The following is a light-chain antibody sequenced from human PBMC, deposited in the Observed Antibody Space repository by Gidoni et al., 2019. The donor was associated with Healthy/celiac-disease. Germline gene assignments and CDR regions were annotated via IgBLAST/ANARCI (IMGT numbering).Light chain of an antibody. CDR3: QQLNSYPLYS. CDR2: AAS. V-gene: IGKV1-9*01. Sequence: DIQMTQYPSFLSASVGDRVTLTCRASQGISSYLAWYQQKPGKAPKLLIYAASTLQSGVPSRFCGSGSWTEFTLTISSLQPEDFATYYCQQLNSYPLYSFGQXTKLEIK. CDR1: QGISSY. J-gene: IGKJ2*03.